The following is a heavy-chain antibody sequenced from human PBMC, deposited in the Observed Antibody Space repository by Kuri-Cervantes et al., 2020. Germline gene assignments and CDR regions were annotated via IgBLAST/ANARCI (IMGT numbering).Heavy chain of an antibody. CDR3: AKDSGSSGYFAESDY. Sequence: GGSLRLSCAASGFTFSTYWMHWVRQAPGKGLEWVSLISWDGGSTYYADSVKGRFTISRDNSKNSLYLQMNSLTADDTALYYCAKDSGSSGYFAESDYWGQGTLVTVSS. CDR1: GFTFSTYW. CDR2: ISWDGGST. J-gene: IGHJ4*02. V-gene: IGHV3-43D*03. D-gene: IGHD3-22*01.